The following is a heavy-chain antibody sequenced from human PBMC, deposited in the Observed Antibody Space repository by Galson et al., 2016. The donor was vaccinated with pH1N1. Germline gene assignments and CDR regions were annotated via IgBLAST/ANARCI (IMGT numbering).Heavy chain of an antibody. CDR1: GFTVSSTY. D-gene: IGHD1-1*01. CDR3: ARGKESRSSTLDY. CDR2: IYSSGFT. V-gene: IGHV3-53*01. Sequence: SLRLSCAASGFTVSSTYMYWVRQSPGKGLECVSIIYSSGFTYYADSVKGRFSISRDKSKNTLYHQMSSLRAEDTAVYYCARGKESRSSTLDYWGQGTLVTVSS. J-gene: IGHJ4*02.